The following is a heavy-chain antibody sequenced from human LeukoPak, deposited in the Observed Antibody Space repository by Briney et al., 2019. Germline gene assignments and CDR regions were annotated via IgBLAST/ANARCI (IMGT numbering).Heavy chain of an antibody. CDR3: ARLPRDYYYYMDL. J-gene: IGHJ6*03. CDR1: GGSFSGYY. V-gene: IGHV4-34*01. Sequence: SETLSLTCAVYGGSFSGYYWSWIRQPPGKGLEWIGEINHSGSTNYNPSLKSRVTISVDTSKNQFSLKLSSVTAADTAVYYCARLPRDYYYYMDLWGKGTTVTVFS. CDR2: INHSGST.